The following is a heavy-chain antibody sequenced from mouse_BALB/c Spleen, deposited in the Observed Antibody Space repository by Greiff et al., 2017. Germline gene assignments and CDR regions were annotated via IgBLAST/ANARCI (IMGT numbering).Heavy chain of an antibody. CDR3: ARYPRNYVPYYYAMDY. Sequence: EVKVVESGPSLVKPSQTLSLTCSVTGDSITSGYWNWIRKFPGNKLEYMGYISYSGSTYYNPSLKSRISITRDTSKNQYYLQLNSVTTEDTATYYCARYPRNYVPYYYAMDYWGQGTSVTVSS. J-gene: IGHJ4*01. V-gene: IGHV3-8*02. CDR1: GDSITSGY. CDR2: ISYSGST. D-gene: IGHD2-1*01.